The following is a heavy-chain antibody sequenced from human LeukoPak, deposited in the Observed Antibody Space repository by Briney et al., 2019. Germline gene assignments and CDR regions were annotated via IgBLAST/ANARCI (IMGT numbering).Heavy chain of an antibody. Sequence: ASVKVSCKASGYTFTGYYMHWVRQAPGKGLEWMGGFDPEDGETIYAQKFQGRVTMTEDTSTDTAYMELSSLRSEDTAVYYCATKASGWYLRSFDYWGQGTLVAVSS. J-gene: IGHJ4*02. CDR3: ATKASGWYLRSFDY. D-gene: IGHD6-19*01. CDR1: GYTFTGYY. CDR2: FDPEDGET. V-gene: IGHV1-24*01.